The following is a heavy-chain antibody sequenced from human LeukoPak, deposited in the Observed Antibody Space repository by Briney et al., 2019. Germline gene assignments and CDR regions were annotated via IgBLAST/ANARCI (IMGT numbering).Heavy chain of an antibody. D-gene: IGHD3-3*01. CDR1: GFTFSSYA. CDR2: ISGSGGST. V-gene: IGHV3-23*01. Sequence: GGSLRLSCAASGFTFSSYAMSWVRQAPGKGLEWVSAISGSGGSTYYADSVKGRFTISRDNSKNTLYLQMNSLRAEDTAVYYCAKDRQAYYDFWSGYDYWGQGTLVTVSS. CDR3: AKDRQAYYDFWSGYDY. J-gene: IGHJ4*02.